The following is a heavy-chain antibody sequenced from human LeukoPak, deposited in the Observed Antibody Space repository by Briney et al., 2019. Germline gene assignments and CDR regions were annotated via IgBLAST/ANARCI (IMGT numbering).Heavy chain of an antibody. CDR3: ARLGSGVYYDSSGYPGIADYYYYGMDV. V-gene: IGHV4-30-4*07. J-gene: IGHJ6*02. D-gene: IGHD3-22*01. CDR2: IYYSGST. CDR1: GGSISSGGYS. Sequence: SQTLSLTCAVSGGSISSGGYSWSWIRQPPGKGLEWIGYIYYSGSTNYNPSLKSRVTISVDTSKNQFSLKLSSVTAADTAVYYCARLGSGVYYDSSGYPGIADYYYYGMDVWGQGTTVTVSS.